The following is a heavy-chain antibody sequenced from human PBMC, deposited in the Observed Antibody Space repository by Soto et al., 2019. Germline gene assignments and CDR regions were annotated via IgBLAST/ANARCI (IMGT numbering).Heavy chain of an antibody. CDR1: GFTFSSYS. V-gene: IGHV3-48*02. D-gene: IGHD3-10*01. Sequence: EVQLVESGGGLVQPGGSLRLSCAASGFTFSSYSMNWVRQAPGKGLEWVSYISSSSSTIYYADSVKGRFTISRDNAKNSLYLQINSLRDEDTAVYYCARAMTITLFIVRGLDYGMDVWGQGTTVTVSS. CDR3: ARAMTITLFIVRGLDYGMDV. CDR2: ISSSSSTI. J-gene: IGHJ6*02.